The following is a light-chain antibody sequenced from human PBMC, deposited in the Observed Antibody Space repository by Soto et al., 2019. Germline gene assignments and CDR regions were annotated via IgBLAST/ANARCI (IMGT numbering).Light chain of an antibody. CDR3: QQRSNWPPWT. J-gene: IGKJ1*01. CDR1: QSVSSN. V-gene: IGKV3-11*01. Sequence: EVVLTQSPATLSLSPGERATLSCRASQSVSSNLAWYQQKPGQALRLLIYDASNRATGIPARFSGSGSGTDFTLTISSLELEDFAVYYCQQRSNWPPWTFGQGTKVDIK. CDR2: DAS.